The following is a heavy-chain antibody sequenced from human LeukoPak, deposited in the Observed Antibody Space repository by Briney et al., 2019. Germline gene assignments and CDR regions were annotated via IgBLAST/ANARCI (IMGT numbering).Heavy chain of an antibody. CDR1: GDSVSSNSAA. D-gene: IGHD3-10*01. CDR2: TYYRSKWYN. CDR3: ARDLYYYGSGSYYGSYYYYGMDV. V-gene: IGHV6-1*01. Sequence: SQTLSLTCAISGDSVSSNSAAWNWIRQSPSRGLEWLGRTYYRSKWYNDYAVSVNSRITINPDTSKNQFSLQLNSVTPEDTAVYYCARDLYYYGSGSYYGSYYYYGMDVWGKGTTVTVSS. J-gene: IGHJ6*04.